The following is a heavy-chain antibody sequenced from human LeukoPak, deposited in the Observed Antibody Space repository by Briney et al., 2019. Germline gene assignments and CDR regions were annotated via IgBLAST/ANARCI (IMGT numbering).Heavy chain of an antibody. CDR2: IYHSGST. D-gene: IGHD1-26*01. J-gene: IGHJ4*02. Sequence: NPSQTLSLTCTVSGGSISSGGYYWSWIRQPPGKGLEWIGYIYHSGSTYYNPSLKSRVTISVDRSKNQFSLKLSSVTAADTAVYYCARSRVGATTVDYWGQGTLVTVSS. CDR3: ARSRVGATTVDY. CDR1: GGSISSGGYY. V-gene: IGHV4-30-2*01.